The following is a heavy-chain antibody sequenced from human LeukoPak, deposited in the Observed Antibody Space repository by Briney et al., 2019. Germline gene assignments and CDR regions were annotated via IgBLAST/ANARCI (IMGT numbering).Heavy chain of an antibody. D-gene: IGHD1-14*01. CDR3: ARDRTPSDY. Sequence: GRFTVSRDNAKNSLYLQMNGLRAEDSAVYYCARDRTPSDYWGQGTLVTVSS. J-gene: IGHJ4*02. V-gene: IGHV3-11*06.